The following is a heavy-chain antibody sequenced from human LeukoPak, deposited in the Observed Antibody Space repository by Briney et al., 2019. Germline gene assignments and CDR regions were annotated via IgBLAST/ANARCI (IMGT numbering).Heavy chain of an antibody. Sequence: SETLSLTCAVSGDSISSGDYSWNWIRQPPGSGLEWIGYIWHSGHTNYNPSLRSRVTISLARSNNQFSLRLSSVTAADTAVYYCARARESMATAGSYFDYWGQGTLVTVSS. CDR3: ARARESMATAGSYFDY. CDR1: GDSISSGDYS. V-gene: IGHV4-30-2*01. CDR2: IWHSGHT. J-gene: IGHJ4*02. D-gene: IGHD6-13*01.